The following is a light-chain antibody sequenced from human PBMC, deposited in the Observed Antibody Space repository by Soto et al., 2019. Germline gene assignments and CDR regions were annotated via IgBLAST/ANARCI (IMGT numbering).Light chain of an antibody. V-gene: IGKV1-39*01. CDR1: QSISTF. CDR3: QQSYSRPRT. CDR2: AAS. J-gene: IGKJ1*01. Sequence: DIQMTQSPSPLSASVGDRVTITCRASQSISTFLNWYQQKPGKAPNLLIFAASTLQSGVTTRFSGSGSGTDFTLTISSLQPEDFATYFCQQSYSRPRTFGQGTKVDIK.